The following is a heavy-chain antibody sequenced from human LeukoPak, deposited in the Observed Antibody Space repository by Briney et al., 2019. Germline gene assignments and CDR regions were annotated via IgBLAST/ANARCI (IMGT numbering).Heavy chain of an antibody. CDR1: GFTFSSYA. D-gene: IGHD2-15*01. Sequence: HSGGSLRLSCAASGFTFSSYAMSWFRQAPGKGLEWVSAISGSGGSTYYADSVKGRFTISRDNSKNTLYLQMNSLRAEDTAVYYCAREGGPYCSGGSCYRIPWFDPWGQGTLVTVSS. V-gene: IGHV3-23*01. J-gene: IGHJ5*02. CDR3: AREGGPYCSGGSCYRIPWFDP. CDR2: ISGSGGST.